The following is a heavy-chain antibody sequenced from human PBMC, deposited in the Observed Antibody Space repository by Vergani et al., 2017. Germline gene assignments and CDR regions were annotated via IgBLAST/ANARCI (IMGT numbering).Heavy chain of an antibody. CDR1: GGSISSSSYY. V-gene: IGHV4-39*07. D-gene: IGHD3-22*01. Sequence: QLQLQESGPGLVKPSETLSLTCTVSGGSISSSSYYWGWIRQPPGKGLEWIGSIYYSGSTSYNPSLKSRVTISVDTSKNQFSLKLSSVTAADTAVYYCARGVTYYYDSSGYHWFDPWGQGTLVTVSA. CDR2: IYYSGST. CDR3: ARGVTYYYDSSGYHWFDP. J-gene: IGHJ5*02.